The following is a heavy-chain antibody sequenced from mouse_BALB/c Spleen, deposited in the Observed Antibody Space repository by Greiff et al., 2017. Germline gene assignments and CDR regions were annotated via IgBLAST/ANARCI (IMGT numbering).Heavy chain of an antibody. V-gene: IGHV2-2*02. D-gene: IGHD2-14*01. CDR1: GFSLTSYG. Sequence: VKLQESGPGLVQPSQSLSITCTVSGFSLTSYGVHWVRQSPGKGLEWLGVIWSGGSTDYNAAFISRLSISKDNSKSQVFFKMNSLQANDTAIYYCARHYRYDVGFAYWGQGTLVTVSA. J-gene: IGHJ3*01. CDR3: ARHYRYDVGFAY. CDR2: IWSGGST.